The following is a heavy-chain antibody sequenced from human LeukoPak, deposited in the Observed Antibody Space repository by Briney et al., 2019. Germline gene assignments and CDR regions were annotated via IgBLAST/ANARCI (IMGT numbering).Heavy chain of an antibody. J-gene: IGHJ5*02. Sequence: SSVKVSCKASGYTFTSYDINWVRQATGQGLEWMGWMDPNSGNTGYAQKFQGRVTMTRNTSISTAYMELSSLRSEDTAVYYCARGLPETRIQLWLKGRWFDPWGQGTLVTVSS. CDR1: GYTFTSYD. D-gene: IGHD5-18*01. V-gene: IGHV1-8*01. CDR3: ARGLPETRIQLWLKGRWFDP. CDR2: MDPNSGNT.